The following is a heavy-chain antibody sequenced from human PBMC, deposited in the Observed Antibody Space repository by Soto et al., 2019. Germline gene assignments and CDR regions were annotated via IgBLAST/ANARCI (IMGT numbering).Heavy chain of an antibody. J-gene: IGHJ6*02. D-gene: IGHD1-26*01. Sequence: VQLVQSGAEVKKPGASLKVACKTSGYTFTNSGINWVRQAPGRGLEWMGWISGYNSNTAYAQKFQGRVTMTTETFTSTAYMDLRSLRSDDTAVYYCARGHTHYQLDVWGQGTTVTVSS. CDR2: ISGYNSNT. CDR1: GYTFTNSG. V-gene: IGHV1-18*04. CDR3: ARGHTHYQLDV.